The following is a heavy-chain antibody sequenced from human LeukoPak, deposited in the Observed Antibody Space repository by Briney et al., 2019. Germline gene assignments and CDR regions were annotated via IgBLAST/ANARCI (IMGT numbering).Heavy chain of an antibody. CDR3: ARANPISSGGSCYYYYYYMDV. Sequence: AASVKVSCKASGYTFTSYGMSWVRQAPGQGLEWMGWISAYNGNTNYAQKLQGRVTMTTDTSTSTAYMELRSLRSDDTAVYYCARANPISSGGSCYYYYYYMDVWGKGTTVTVSS. CDR2: ISAYNGNT. J-gene: IGHJ6*03. V-gene: IGHV1-18*01. CDR1: GYTFTSYG. D-gene: IGHD2-15*01.